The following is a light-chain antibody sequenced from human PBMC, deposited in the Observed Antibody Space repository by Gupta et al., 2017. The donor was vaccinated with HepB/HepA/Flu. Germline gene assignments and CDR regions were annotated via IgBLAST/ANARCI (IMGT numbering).Light chain of an antibody. CDR2: GAS. Sequence: EIVLTQSPGTLSFSPGERATLSCSASQGVSSTYLAWYQQKPGQAPRLLIYGASSRATGVPDRFSGSGYGTEFTLTISRREPEDCAVYYCHQERNSPRTFGQGTKVEIK. CDR1: QGVSSTY. CDR3: HQERNSPRT. V-gene: IGKV3-20*01. J-gene: IGKJ1*01.